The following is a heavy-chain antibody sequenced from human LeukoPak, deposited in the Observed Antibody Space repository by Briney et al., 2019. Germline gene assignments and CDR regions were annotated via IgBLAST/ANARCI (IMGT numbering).Heavy chain of an antibody. CDR2: INHSGST. D-gene: IGHD5-18*01. CDR1: GGSFSGYY. CDR3: ARYSYGGYYFDY. Sequence: PSETLSLTCAVYGGSFSGYYWSWIRQPPGKGLEWIGEINHSGSTNYNPSLKSRVTISVDTSKKQFSLNLSSVTAADTAIYYCARYSYGGYYFDYWGQGTLVTVSS. J-gene: IGHJ4*02. V-gene: IGHV4-34*01.